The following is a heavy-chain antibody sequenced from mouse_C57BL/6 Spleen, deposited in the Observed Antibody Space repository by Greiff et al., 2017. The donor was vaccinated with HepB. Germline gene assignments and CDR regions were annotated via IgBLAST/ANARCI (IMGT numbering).Heavy chain of an antibody. CDR2: INPRDGST. CDR3: AISSGQEYYAMDD. D-gene: IGHD3-2*02. V-gene: IGHV1-78*01. CDR1: GYTFTDHT. J-gene: IGHJ4*01. Sequence: QVQLQQSDAELVKPGASVKISCKVSGYTFTDHTIHWMKQRPEQGLDWIGYINPRDGSTKYNEKFKVKATLTADKSSRTAYMQLNSLTSEDSAVYFCAISSGQEYYAMDDWGQGTSVTVAS.